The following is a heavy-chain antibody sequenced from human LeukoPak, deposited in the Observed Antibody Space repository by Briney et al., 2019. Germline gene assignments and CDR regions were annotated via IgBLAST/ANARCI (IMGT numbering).Heavy chain of an antibody. V-gene: IGHV4-61*02. J-gene: IGHJ3*02. Sequence: SQTLSLTCTVSGGSISSGSYYWSWIRQPAGKGLEWIGRIYTSGSTNYNPSLKSRVTISVDTSKNQFSLKLSSVTAADTAVYYCARDCSTATSCLGAFDIWGQGTMVTVSS. CDR2: IYTSGST. CDR3: ARDCSTATSCLGAFDI. CDR1: GGSISSGSYY. D-gene: IGHD2-2*01.